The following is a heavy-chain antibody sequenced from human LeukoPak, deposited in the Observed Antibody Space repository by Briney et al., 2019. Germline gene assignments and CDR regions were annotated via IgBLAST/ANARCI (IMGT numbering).Heavy chain of an antibody. J-gene: IGHJ4*02. CDR3: TTLGYHLDS. D-gene: IGHD3-22*01. CDR1: GFAFSAYE. V-gene: IGHV3-48*03. CDR2: ISGSDTTI. Sequence: PGGSLRLSCAASGFAFSAYEMNWVRQAPGKGLEWVAYISGSDTTIYYADSVKGRFPISRDNAKNSLYLQMNSLRAEDTALYYCTTLGYHLDSWGQGTLVTVSS.